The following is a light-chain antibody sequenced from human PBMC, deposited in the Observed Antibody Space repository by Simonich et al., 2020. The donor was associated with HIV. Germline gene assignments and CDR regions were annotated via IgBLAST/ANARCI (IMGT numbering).Light chain of an antibody. V-gene: IGKV3-15*01. J-gene: IGKJ4*01. CDR3: QQYNNWPPLT. CDR2: GAS. CDR1: QSVSSN. Sequence: EIVLTQSPATLSLSPGERATLSCSASQSVSSNLAWYQQKPGQAPRPLIYGASTRATGSPARFSGSGSGTEFTLTISSLQSEDFAVYYCQQYNNWPPLTFGGGTKVEIK.